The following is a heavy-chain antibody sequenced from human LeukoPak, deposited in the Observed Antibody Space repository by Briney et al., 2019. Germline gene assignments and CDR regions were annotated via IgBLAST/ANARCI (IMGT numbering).Heavy chain of an antibody. Sequence: PSETLSLTCTVSGGSISSSSYYWGWIRQPPGKGLEWIGSIYYSGSTYYNPSLKSRVTISVDTSKNQFSLKLSSVTAADTAVYYCARDSAGWELLRGDLFDYWGQGTLVTVSS. D-gene: IGHD1-26*01. CDR1: GGSISSSSYY. CDR2: IYYSGST. J-gene: IGHJ4*02. CDR3: ARDSAGWELLRGDLFDY. V-gene: IGHV4-39*02.